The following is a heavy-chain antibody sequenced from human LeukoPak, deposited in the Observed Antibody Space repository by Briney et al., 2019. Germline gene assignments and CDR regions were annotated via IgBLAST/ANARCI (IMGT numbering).Heavy chain of an antibody. J-gene: IGHJ4*02. D-gene: IGHD1-20*01. CDR3: ARDGVNWNDVRGGFDY. Sequence: GGSLRLSCAASGFTFSSYSMNWVRQAPGKGLEWVAVISYDGSNKYYADSVKGRFTISRDNSKNTLYLQMNSLRAEDTAVYYCARDGVNWNDVRGGFDYWGQGTLVTVSS. V-gene: IGHV3-30*03. CDR2: ISYDGSNK. CDR1: GFTFSSYS.